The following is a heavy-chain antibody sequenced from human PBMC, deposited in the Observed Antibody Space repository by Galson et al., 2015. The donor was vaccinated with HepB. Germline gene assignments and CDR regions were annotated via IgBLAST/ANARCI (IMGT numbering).Heavy chain of an antibody. CDR2: INPNSGGT. V-gene: IGHV1-2*06. Sequence: SVKVSCKASGYTFTGYYMHWVRQAPGQGLEWMGRINPNSGGTNYAQKFQGRVTMTRDTSISTAYMELSRLRSDDTAVYYCARSYYDFWSGLRQGAFDIWGQGTMVTVSS. CDR3: ARSYYDFWSGLRQGAFDI. CDR1: GYTFTGYY. J-gene: IGHJ3*02. D-gene: IGHD3-3*01.